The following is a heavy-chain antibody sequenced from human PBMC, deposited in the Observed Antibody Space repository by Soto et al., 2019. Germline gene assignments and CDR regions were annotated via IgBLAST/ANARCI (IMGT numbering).Heavy chain of an antibody. J-gene: IGHJ4*02. V-gene: IGHV3-64D*08. Sequence: GGSLRLSCSASGSTFRNFVLYWVRQAPGKGLVYVSSIGADGSGTYYADSVEGRFTISRDNSKNTLYLQMASLRAEDTAVYFCVRDNNWSFDYWGPGTLVTVSS. CDR1: GSTFRNFV. CDR3: VRDNNWSFDY. CDR2: IGADGSGT. D-gene: IGHD1-20*01.